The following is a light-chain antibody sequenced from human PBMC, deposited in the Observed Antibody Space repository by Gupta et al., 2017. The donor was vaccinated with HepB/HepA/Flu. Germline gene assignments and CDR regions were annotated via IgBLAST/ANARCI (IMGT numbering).Light chain of an antibody. CDR3: RQSEWTPPT. V-gene: IGKV1-39*01. Sequence: IQLTQSPSSLSASVGDRVTITCRASQSIGRYLNWYQQQAGKAPKLLIYVASNFQSGVPSRFSGRGSGTDCTLSMSSLQPEDMATYSCRQSEWTPPTFGPGTMVEMK. CDR1: QSIGRY. J-gene: IGKJ1*01. CDR2: VAS.